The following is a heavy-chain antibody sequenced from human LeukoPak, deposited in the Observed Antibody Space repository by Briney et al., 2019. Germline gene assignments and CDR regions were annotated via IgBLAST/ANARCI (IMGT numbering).Heavy chain of an antibody. V-gene: IGHV1-46*03. CDR3: SRGNRVEMAL. J-gene: IGHJ4*02. Sequence: ASVKVSCKASGYTFTSYYMHWVRQAPGQGLEWVGRINPSGGSTTYAQNFKGRVTMTRDTSTSTVYMELSSLRSEDTAVYYCSRGNRVEMALWGQGTLVTVSS. CDR2: INPSGGST. CDR1: GYTFTSYY. D-gene: IGHD5-24*01.